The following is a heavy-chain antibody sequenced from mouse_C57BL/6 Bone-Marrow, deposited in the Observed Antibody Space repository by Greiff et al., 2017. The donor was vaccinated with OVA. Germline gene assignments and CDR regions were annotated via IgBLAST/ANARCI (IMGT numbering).Heavy chain of an antibody. V-gene: IGHV14-4*01. CDR2: IDPENGDT. J-gene: IGHJ3*01. CDR3: TPFDATAY. CDR1: GFNIKDDY. D-gene: IGHD6-1*01. Sequence: VQLQQSGAELVRPGASVKLSCTASGFNIKDDYMHWVKQRPEQGLEWIGWIDPENGDTEYASQFQGKATITADTASNTAYLQLSSLPSEDTAVYYCTPFDATAYWGQGTLVTVTA.